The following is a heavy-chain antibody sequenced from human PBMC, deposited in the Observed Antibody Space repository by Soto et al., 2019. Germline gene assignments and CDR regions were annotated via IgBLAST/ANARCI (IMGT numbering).Heavy chain of an antibody. J-gene: IGHJ2*01. Sequence: VQLVESGGGVVQPGRSLRLSCAASGFNFSSYGMHWVRQAPAKGLEWVAVIPYDGSNKYYADSVKGRFTISRENSKNTLYLQMNSLRAEDTAVYYCAKDENALFPDGYFDLWGRGTLVTVSS. CDR2: IPYDGSNK. CDR1: GFNFSSYG. V-gene: IGHV3-30*18. D-gene: IGHD2-21*01. CDR3: AKDENALFPDGYFDL.